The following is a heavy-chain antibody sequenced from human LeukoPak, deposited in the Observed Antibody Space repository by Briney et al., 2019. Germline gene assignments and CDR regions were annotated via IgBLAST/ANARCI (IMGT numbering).Heavy chain of an antibody. D-gene: IGHD6-13*01. CDR2: IIPIFGAA. CDR3: ARGGIAAAGPLPYYFDY. Sequence: ASVKVSCKASGGTFSSYAIGWVRQAPGQGLEWMGGIIPIFGAANYAQKFQGRVTITADESTSTAYMELSSLRSEDTAVYYCARGGIAAAGPLPYYFDYWGQGTLVTVSS. J-gene: IGHJ4*02. V-gene: IGHV1-69*13. CDR1: GGTFSSYA.